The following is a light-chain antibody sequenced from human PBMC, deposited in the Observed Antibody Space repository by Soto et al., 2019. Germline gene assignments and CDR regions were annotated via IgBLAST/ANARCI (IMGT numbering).Light chain of an antibody. V-gene: IGKV3-15*01. CDR3: QQYNNWPPLT. J-gene: IGKJ1*01. CDR2: GAS. Sequence: EIVMTQSPATLSVSPGERATLSCRASQSVSSNLAWYQQKPGQAPRLLIYGASTRATGIPARFSGSGSGTEFTLTISSLQSEDFAVYDCQQYNNWPPLTFGQGTNVEIK. CDR1: QSVSSN.